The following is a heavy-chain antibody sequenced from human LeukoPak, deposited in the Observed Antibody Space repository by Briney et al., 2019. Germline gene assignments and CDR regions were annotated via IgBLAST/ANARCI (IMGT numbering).Heavy chain of an antibody. Sequence: GGSLRLSCAGCGFTFSSYAMSWVRQAPGKGLEWVAAISETGGTTYDADSVKGRFTISRDNSKSTLYLRMNSVRAEDTAVYYCAKDTSIGRYCPNVECYPFDYWGQGTLVTVSS. CDR1: GFTFSSYA. CDR2: ISETGGTT. CDR3: AKDTSIGRYCPNVECYPFDY. D-gene: IGHD2-8*01. V-gene: IGHV3-23*01. J-gene: IGHJ4*02.